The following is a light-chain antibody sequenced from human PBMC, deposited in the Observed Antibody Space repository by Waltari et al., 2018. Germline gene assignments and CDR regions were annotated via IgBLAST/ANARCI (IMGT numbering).Light chain of an antibody. J-gene: IGKJ2*01. CDR2: GAS. V-gene: IGKV3-20*01. CDR1: QSLTRRY. Sequence: VLTQSPDTLSLSPGERATLSCRASQSLTRRYLAWYQQKPGQAPGLLIYGASNRAAGIPYRFSGSGSATDFTLTISRLEPEDSAVYYCQQYGSSVMYTFGQGTKLEIK. CDR3: QQYGSSVMYT.